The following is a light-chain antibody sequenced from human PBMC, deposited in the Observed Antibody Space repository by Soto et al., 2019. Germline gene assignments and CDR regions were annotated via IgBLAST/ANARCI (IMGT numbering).Light chain of an antibody. CDR2: DAS. Sequence: EIVLTQSPATLSLSPGERATLSCRASQSVGSYLAWYRQKPGQAPSLVIYDASNRATGIPARFSGSGSGTDFKLTISSLEPEDSAIYYCQQRNNWQLTFGGGTKVEIK. J-gene: IGKJ4*01. CDR3: QQRNNWQLT. CDR1: QSVGSY. V-gene: IGKV3-11*01.